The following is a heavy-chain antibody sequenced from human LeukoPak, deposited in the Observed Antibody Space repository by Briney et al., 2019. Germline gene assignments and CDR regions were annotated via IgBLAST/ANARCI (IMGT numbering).Heavy chain of an antibody. V-gene: IGHV1-2*02. J-gene: IGHJ4*02. CDR3: ARGAGYGDYAIDY. CDR2: INPNSGGT. CDR1: GYTFTGYY. Sequence: GASVKVSCKASGYTFTGYYMHWVRQAPGQGLEWMGWINPNSGGTNYAQEFQGRVTMTRDTSISTAYMELSRLRSDDTAVYYCARGAGYGDYAIDYWGQGTLVTVSS. D-gene: IGHD4-17*01.